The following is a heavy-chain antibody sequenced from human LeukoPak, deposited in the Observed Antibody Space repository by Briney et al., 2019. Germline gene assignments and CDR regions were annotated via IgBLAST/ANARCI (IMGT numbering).Heavy chain of an antibody. CDR3: ARVKGAAGVFDY. D-gene: IGHD6-13*01. V-gene: IGHV3-13*01. Sequence: GGSLRLSCAASGFTFSSYDMHWVRQATGKGLEWVSAIGTAGDTYYPGSVKGRFTISRENAKNSLYLQMNSLRAGDTAVYYCARVKGAAGVFDYWGQGTLVTVSS. CDR2: IGTAGDT. J-gene: IGHJ4*02. CDR1: GFTFSSYD.